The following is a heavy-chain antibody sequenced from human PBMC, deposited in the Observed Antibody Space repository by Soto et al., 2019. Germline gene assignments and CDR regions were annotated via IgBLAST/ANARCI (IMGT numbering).Heavy chain of an antibody. V-gene: IGHV5-51*01. CDR2: IYPGDSDT. CDR3: ARVSLEWLTSSYYYYGMDV. CDR1: GYSFTSYW. Sequence: PGESLKISCKGSGYSFTSYWIGWVRQMPGKGLEWMGIIYPGDSDTRYSPSFQGQVTISADKSISTAYLQWSSLKASDTAMYYCARVSLEWLTSSYYYYGMDVWGQGTTVTVS. J-gene: IGHJ6*02. D-gene: IGHD3-3*01.